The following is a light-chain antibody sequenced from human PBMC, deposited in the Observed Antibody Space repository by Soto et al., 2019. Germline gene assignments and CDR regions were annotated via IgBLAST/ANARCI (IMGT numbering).Light chain of an antibody. V-gene: IGKV3D-20*02. J-gene: IGKJ2*01. CDR1: PSVSGSN. CDR2: GAS. Sequence: EIVLTQSPGTLSLSPGERATLSCRASPSVSGSNLAWYQQKPGQAPRLVIYGASSRATGIPDRFSGSGSGTDFTLTISRLEPEDFAVYYCQQHNNWPMYTFGQGTKLEIK. CDR3: QQHNNWPMYT.